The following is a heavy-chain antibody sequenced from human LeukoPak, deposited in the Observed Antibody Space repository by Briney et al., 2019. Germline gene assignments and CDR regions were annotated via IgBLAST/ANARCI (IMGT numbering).Heavy chain of an antibody. D-gene: IGHD2-15*01. CDR3: AKEDIVVVVAATRALAY. CDR1: GFTFSSYG. V-gene: IGHV3-30*18. J-gene: IGHJ4*02. Sequence: SGGSLRLSCAASGFTFSSYGMHWVRQAPGKGLEWVAVISYDGSNKYYADSVKGRFTISRDNSKNTLYLQMNSLRAEDTAVYYCAKEDIVVVVAATRALAYWGQGTLVTVSS. CDR2: ISYDGSNK.